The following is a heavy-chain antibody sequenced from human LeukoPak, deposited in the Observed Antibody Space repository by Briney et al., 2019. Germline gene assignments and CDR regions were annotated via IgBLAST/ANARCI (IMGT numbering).Heavy chain of an antibody. J-gene: IGHJ6*03. D-gene: IGHD3/OR15-3a*01. CDR1: DGSITNYD. CDR3: ARASRGFGLGMDV. CDR2: IYYSGNT. Sequence: TPSETLSLTCTVSDGSITNYDWSWVRQPPGKGLEWIGYIYYSGNTNYNPSLKSRVTIAVDTSKNQFSLKLSSMNAADTAMYYCARASRGFGLGMDVWGKGTTVTVSS. V-gene: IGHV4-59*01.